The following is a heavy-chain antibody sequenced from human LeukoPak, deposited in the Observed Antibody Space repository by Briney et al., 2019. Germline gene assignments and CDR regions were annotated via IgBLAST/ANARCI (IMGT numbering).Heavy chain of an antibody. CDR3: ARKKTYYDSSGYYFDY. J-gene: IGHJ4*02. Sequence: GGSLRPSCAASGFTFDDYAMHWVRQAPGKGLEWVSYISSSSSTIYYADSVKGRFTISRDNAKNSLYLQMNSLRDEDTAVYYCARKKTYYDSSGYYFDYWGQGTLVTVSS. V-gene: IGHV3-48*02. CDR2: ISSSSSTI. D-gene: IGHD3-22*01. CDR1: GFTFDDYA.